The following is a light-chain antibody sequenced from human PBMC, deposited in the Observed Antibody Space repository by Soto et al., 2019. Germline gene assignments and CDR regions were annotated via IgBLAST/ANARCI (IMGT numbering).Light chain of an antibody. CDR2: DAS. Sequence: IQMTQSPSSLSASVGDRVTITCQASQDISKNLNWYQQKPGKAPKLLIYDASSLQPGVPSRFSGSGSATHLTFTISSLQPEDVATYYCQQYDNLLPITFGQGTRLEIK. J-gene: IGKJ5*01. V-gene: IGKV1-33*01. CDR1: QDISKN. CDR3: QQYDNLLPIT.